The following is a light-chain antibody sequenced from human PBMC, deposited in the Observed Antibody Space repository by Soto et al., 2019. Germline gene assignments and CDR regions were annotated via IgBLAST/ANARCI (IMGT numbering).Light chain of an antibody. J-gene: IGKJ3*01. CDR2: GAS. CDR1: QSVSSN. V-gene: IGKV3-15*01. Sequence: EIVMTQSPGTLSVSPGERATLSCRASQSVSSNLAWYQQKPGQAPRLLIYGASTRATGIPARFSGSGSVTEFTLTISTLQSEDFAVYYCQQYNNWPPSFTFGPGTKVDIK. CDR3: QQYNNWPPSFT.